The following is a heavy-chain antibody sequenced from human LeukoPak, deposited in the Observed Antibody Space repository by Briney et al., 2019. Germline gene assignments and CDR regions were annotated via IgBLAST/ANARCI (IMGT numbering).Heavy chain of an antibody. V-gene: IGHV4-38-2*02. D-gene: IGHD3-16*01. CDR3: ARETSQKGAHYMDV. CDR1: GYSISNGYY. J-gene: IGHJ6*03. Sequence: SETLSLTCTVSGYSISNGYYWGWIRQPPGKGLEWIGSIYYSGSTYYNPSLKSRVTISVDTSKNQFSLKLSSVTAADTAVYYCARETSQKGAHYMDVWGKGTTVTISS. CDR2: IYYSGST.